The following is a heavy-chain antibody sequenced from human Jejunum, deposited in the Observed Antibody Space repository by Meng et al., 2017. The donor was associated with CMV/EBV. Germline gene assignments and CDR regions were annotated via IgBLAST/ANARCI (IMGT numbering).Heavy chain of an antibody. Sequence: QVQVQESGPGLGKASETLSLTCTVSGDSISSGDYSWNWIRQSPGKGLEWIGYIYYNGNAYYNPSLQSRVSISVDTSKNEFSLNLNSVTAADTALYFCARGGIFRGIDYWGQGTLVTVSS. CDR2: IYYNGNA. D-gene: IGHD3-10*01. CDR1: GDSISSGDYS. V-gene: IGHV4-30-4*08. CDR3: ARGGIFRGIDY. J-gene: IGHJ4*02.